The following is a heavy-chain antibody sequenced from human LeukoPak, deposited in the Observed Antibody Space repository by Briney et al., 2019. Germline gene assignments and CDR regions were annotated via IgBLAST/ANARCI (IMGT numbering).Heavy chain of an antibody. CDR2: INGSGGST. V-gene: IGHV3-23*01. J-gene: IGHJ1*01. Sequence: GGSLRLSCAASGFTFSSYAMSWVRQAPGEGLEWVSTINGSGGSTYYADSVKGRFTISRDNSKNTLYLQMNSLRAEDTAVYYCAKGEAVAGEFQHWGQGTLVTVSS. CDR1: GFTFSSYA. D-gene: IGHD6-19*01. CDR3: AKGEAVAGEFQH.